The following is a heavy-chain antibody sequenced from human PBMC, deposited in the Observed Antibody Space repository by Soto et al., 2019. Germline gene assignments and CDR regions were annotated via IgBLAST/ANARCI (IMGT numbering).Heavy chain of an antibody. D-gene: IGHD4-17*01. Sequence: QVQLVQSGAEVTKPESSVKVSCKASGVTFTSYTFSWVRQAPGQGLEWMGGIIPIFGTTNYAQKFQGRVTITADESTSTAYMELRSLRSEDTAVYYCARDASDYGDPPYFDYWGQGTLVTVSS. J-gene: IGHJ4*02. CDR3: ARDASDYGDPPYFDY. V-gene: IGHV1-69*01. CDR2: IIPIFGTT. CDR1: GVTFTSYT.